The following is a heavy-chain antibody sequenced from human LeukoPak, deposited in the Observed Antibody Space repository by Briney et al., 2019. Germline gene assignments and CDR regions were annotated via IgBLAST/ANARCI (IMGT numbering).Heavy chain of an antibody. CDR1: GGSFGGYY. CDR2: INHSGST. D-gene: IGHD1-1*01. J-gene: IGHJ4*02. CDR3: ARKQLERRGPFDY. V-gene: IGHV4-34*01. Sequence: SETLSLTCAVYGGSFGGYYWSWIRQPPGKGLEWIGEINHSGSTNYNPSLKSRVTISVDTSKNQFSLKLSSVTAADTAVYYCARKQLERRGPFDYWGQGTLVTVSS.